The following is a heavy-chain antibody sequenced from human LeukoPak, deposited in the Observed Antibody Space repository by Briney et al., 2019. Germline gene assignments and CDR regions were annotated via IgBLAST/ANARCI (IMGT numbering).Heavy chain of an antibody. J-gene: IGHJ4*02. Sequence: GGSLRLSCAASGFTFSRYSMNWVRQAPGKGLEWVSYISSSSSTIYYADSVKGRFTISRDNAKNSLYLQMNSLRAEDTAVYYCARVPYDFWSGSFDYWGQGTLVTVSS. V-gene: IGHV3-48*01. CDR2: ISSSSSTI. CDR1: GFTFSRYS. CDR3: ARVPYDFWSGSFDY. D-gene: IGHD3-3*01.